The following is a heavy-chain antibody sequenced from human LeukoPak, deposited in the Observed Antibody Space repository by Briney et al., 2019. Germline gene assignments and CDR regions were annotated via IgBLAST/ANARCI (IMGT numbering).Heavy chain of an antibody. J-gene: IGHJ4*02. D-gene: IGHD6-13*01. CDR1: GVSFSGYY. V-gene: IGHV4-34*01. Sequence: SSETLSLTCAVYGVSFSGYYWSWIRQPPGKGLEWIGEINHSGSTNYNPSLKSRVTISVDTSKNQFSLKLSSVTAADTAVYYCARRYLAAAGTWNYWGQGTLVTVSS. CDR3: ARRYLAAAGTWNY. CDR2: INHSGST.